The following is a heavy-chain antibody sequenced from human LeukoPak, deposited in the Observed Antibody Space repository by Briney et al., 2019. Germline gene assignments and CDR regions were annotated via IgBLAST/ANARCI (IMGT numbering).Heavy chain of an antibody. CDR1: GFTFTSSA. CDR3: AAEASSSSYYYYYGMDV. CDR2: IVVGSGNT. D-gene: IGHD6-6*01. Sequence: SVKVSCKASGFTFTSSAVQWVRQARGQRLEWIGWIVVGSGNTNYAQKFQERVTITRDMSTSTAYMEPSSLRSEDTAVYYCAAEASSSSYYYYYGMDVWGQGTTVTVSS. V-gene: IGHV1-58*01. J-gene: IGHJ6*02.